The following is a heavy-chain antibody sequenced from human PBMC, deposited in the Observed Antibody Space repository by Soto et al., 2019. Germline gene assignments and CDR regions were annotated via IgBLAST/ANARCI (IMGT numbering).Heavy chain of an antibody. CDR1: GGSFSGYY. CDR2: INHSGST. Sequence: PSETLSLTCAVYGGSFSGYYWSWIRQPPGKGLEWIGEINHSGSTNYNPSLKSRVTISVDTSKNQFSLKLSSVTAADTAVYYCARDPVYYGSGSYPYGMDVWGQGTTVTVSS. V-gene: IGHV4-34*09. D-gene: IGHD3-10*01. CDR3: ARDPVYYGSGSYPYGMDV. J-gene: IGHJ6*02.